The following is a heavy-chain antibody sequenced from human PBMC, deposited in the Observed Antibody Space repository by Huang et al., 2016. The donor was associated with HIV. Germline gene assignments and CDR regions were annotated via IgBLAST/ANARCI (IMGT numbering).Heavy chain of an antibody. Sequence: VESGGHSVQPGGSIKLSCVGSTFTFGAYWMSWVRQPPGKGLEWVANIKQDESEKYYVDSVKGRFNISRDNARKVLFLEMDDLRVEDTAIYFCATKTVGMDIWGQGTTVTVSS. J-gene: IGHJ6*02. CDR1: TFTFGAYW. D-gene: IGHD1-7*01. CDR2: IKQDESEK. V-gene: IGHV3-7*01. CDR3: ATKTVGMDI.